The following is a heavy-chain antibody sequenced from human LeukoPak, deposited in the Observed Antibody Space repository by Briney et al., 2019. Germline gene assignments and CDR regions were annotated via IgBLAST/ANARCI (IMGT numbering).Heavy chain of an antibody. CDR2: ISSSDSTI. V-gene: IGHV3-11*04. Sequence: GGSLRLSCTASGFPYSDYYMSWIRQAPGKGLEWISYISSSDSTIYYADSVKGRFTISRDNAKNSLYLQMNSLRSEDTAVYYCARGDTWNYGTNYFDYWGQGTLVTVSS. CDR1: GFPYSDYY. J-gene: IGHJ4*02. D-gene: IGHD1-7*01. CDR3: ARGDTWNYGTNYFDY.